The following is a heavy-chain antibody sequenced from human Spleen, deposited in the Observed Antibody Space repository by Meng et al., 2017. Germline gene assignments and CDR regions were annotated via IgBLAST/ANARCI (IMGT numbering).Heavy chain of an antibody. CDR1: GYNFPDYY. J-gene: IGHJ6*02. Sequence: ASVKVSCKPSGYNFPDYYIHWVRRAPGQGLEWMGRINPKSGDTHYAQKFQARVTMTGDTSISTAYMELSRLRSDDTAVYYCVREFFYDSSGYFSVVTYSYYGMDVWGQGTTVTVSS. D-gene: IGHD3-22*01. CDR2: INPKSGDT. V-gene: IGHV1-2*06. CDR3: VREFFYDSSGYFSVVTYSYYGMDV.